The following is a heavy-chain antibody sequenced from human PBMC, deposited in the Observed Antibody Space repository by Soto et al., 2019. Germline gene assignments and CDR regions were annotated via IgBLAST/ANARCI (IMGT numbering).Heavy chain of an antibody. V-gene: IGHV3-23*01. CDR2: ISGSGGST. J-gene: IGHJ5*02. D-gene: IGHD1-7*01. CDR3: AKDLDWNYVGETNLCEP. Sequence: GGSLRLSCAASGFTFSSYAISWVRQAPGKGLEWVSAISGSGGSTYYADSVKGRFTISRDNSKNTLYLQMNSLRAEDTAVYYCAKDLDWNYVGETNLCEPWGQGCLVAVSS. CDR1: GFTFSSYA.